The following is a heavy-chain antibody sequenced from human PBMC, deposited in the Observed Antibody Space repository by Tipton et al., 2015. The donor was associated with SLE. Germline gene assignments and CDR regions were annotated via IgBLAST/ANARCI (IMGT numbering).Heavy chain of an antibody. J-gene: IGHJ5*02. V-gene: IGHV1-46*01. Sequence: QLVQSGAEVKKPGASVKVSCKASGYTVTRYYMHWVRQAPGQGLEWMGIINHSDGSTTYARRIQGRLTMTRDTSTNTVYMELSSLRSEDTAVYYSARDRADPRIDMVLGLGFDPWCQGTLVTVSS. CDR3: ARDRADPRIDMVLGLGFDP. D-gene: IGHD3-10*01. CDR2: INHSDGST. CDR1: GYTVTRYY.